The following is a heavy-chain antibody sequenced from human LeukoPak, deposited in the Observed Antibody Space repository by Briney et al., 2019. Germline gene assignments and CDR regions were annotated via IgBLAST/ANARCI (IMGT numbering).Heavy chain of an antibody. Sequence: SVKVSCKASGYTFTDYYMHWVRQAPGQGLEWMGGIVPIFGSANYAQKFQGRVTITADESTSTAYMELSSLRSEDTAVYYCARVGGLDLTNWFDPWGQGTLVTVSS. V-gene: IGHV1-69*13. J-gene: IGHJ5*02. CDR2: IVPIFGSA. CDR1: GYTFTDYY. CDR3: ARVGGLDLTNWFDP. D-gene: IGHD3/OR15-3a*01.